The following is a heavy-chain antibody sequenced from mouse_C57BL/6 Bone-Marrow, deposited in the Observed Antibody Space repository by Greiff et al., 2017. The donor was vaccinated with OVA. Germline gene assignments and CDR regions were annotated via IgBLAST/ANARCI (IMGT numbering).Heavy chain of an antibody. Sequence: QVQLQQPGTDLVQPGASVKLSCKASGYTFPSYWLHWVKQRPGQGLEWIGNINPSNGGTKYSEKFKRKATLTVDKSSSQASMQISSLHSGAPAVFYGAGGRWLPHLDDWGQGTTRTVSS. V-gene: IGHV1-53*01. CDR1: GYTFPSYW. CDR3: AGGRWLPHLDD. CDR2: INPSNGGT. J-gene: IGHJ2*01. D-gene: IGHD2-3*01.